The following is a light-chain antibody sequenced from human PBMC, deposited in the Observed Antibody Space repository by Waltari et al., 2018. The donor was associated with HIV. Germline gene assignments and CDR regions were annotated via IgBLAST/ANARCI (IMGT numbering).Light chain of an antibody. J-gene: IGKJ4*01. CDR2: WAS. Sequence: DIVMTQSPDSLVVSLGVRVTIDCKSSQSVLYSSNNKNYLAWYQQKPGQPPKLLIYWASTRESGVPDRFSGSGSGTDFTLTISSLQAEDVAVYYCQQYYSTPFTFGGGTKVEIK. CDR3: QQYYSTPFT. V-gene: IGKV4-1*01. CDR1: QSVLYSSNNKNY.